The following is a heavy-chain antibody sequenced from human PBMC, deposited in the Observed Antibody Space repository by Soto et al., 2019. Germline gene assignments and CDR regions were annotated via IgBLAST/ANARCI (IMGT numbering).Heavy chain of an antibody. CDR3: ASILTGIRRFDY. CDR1: GYTFTSHY. D-gene: IGHD3-9*01. J-gene: IGHJ4*02. CDR2: IIPSGGRA. Sequence: GASVKVSCKPSGYTFTSHYMHWVRQAPGQGLEWMGIIIPSGGRATYAEKFQGRVTITADKSTSTAYMELSSLRSEDTAVYYCASILTGIRRFDYWGLGTLVTVSS. V-gene: IGHV1-46*03.